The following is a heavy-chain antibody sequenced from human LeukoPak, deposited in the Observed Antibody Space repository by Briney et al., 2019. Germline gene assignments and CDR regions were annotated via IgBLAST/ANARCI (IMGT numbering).Heavy chain of an antibody. D-gene: IGHD6-19*01. J-gene: IGHJ6*03. CDR2: ISGSGGST. Sequence: QTGGSLRLSCAASGFTFSSYGMSWVRQAPGKGLEWVSAISGSGGSTYYADSVKGRFTTSRDNSKNTLYLQMNSLRAEDTAIYYCARTEYSSGWSDYYYYYMDVWGKGTTVTISS. V-gene: IGHV3-23*01. CDR1: GFTFSSYG. CDR3: ARTEYSSGWSDYYYYYMDV.